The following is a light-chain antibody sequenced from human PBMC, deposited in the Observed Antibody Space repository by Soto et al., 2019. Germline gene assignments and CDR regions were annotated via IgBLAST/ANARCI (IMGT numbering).Light chain of an antibody. CDR3: QQSDSTPPT. CDR1: QSVSNNY. CDR2: GAS. V-gene: IGKV3-20*01. Sequence: EIVLTKSPGTLSLTQGERATLSCRASQSVSNNYLAWYQQKPGQAPRLLIYGASNSATGIPDRFSGSGSVTDFTLTISSLQPEDFATYYCQQSDSTPPTFGQGTKVDIK. J-gene: IGKJ1*01.